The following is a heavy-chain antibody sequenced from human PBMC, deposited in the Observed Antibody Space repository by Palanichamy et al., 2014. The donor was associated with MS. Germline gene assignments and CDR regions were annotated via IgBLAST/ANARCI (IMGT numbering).Heavy chain of an antibody. V-gene: IGHV3-7*01. J-gene: IGHJ4*02. CDR1: GFTFSSYW. D-gene: IGHD2-2*01. Sequence: EVQLVESGGGLVQPGGSLRLSCAASGFTFSSYWMSWVRQAPGKGLEWVANIKQDGSEKYYVDSVKGRFTISRDNAKNSLYLQMNSLRVEDTAVYYCARKQVVVPAAMSDWGQGTLVTVSS. CDR3: ARKQVVVPAAMSD. CDR2: IKQDGSEK.